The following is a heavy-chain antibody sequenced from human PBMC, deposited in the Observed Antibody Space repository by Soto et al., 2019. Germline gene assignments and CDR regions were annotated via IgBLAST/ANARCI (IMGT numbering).Heavy chain of an antibody. V-gene: IGHV1-18*01. CDR1: GYTFSSYG. D-gene: IGHD3-3*01. Sequence: QVQLVQSGTEVKKPGASVKVSCKASGYTFSSYGISWVRQAPGQGLEWMGWISGYNGNTKYAQKLQGRVTMTTDTSTSTASVELRSLRSDDTAVYYCARGSRLFGVVTFQHYDMDVWGQGTTVTVS. CDR2: ISGYNGNT. J-gene: IGHJ6*02. CDR3: ARGSRLFGVVTFQHYDMDV.